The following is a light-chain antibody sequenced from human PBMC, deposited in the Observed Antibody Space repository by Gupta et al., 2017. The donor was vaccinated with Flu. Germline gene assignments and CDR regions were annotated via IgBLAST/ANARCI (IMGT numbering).Light chain of an antibody. V-gene: IGKV1-33*01. CDR1: QGTSKN. Sequence: DIQLTQSPSSLSASVGDRVTITCQASQGTSKNLNWYQQKPGKAPNLLIYDASNLETGVPSRFSGSGSGTDFTFVISSLQPEDIATYYCQHDENLPALSFGGGTKVEIK. J-gene: IGKJ4*01. CDR3: QHDENLPALS. CDR2: DAS.